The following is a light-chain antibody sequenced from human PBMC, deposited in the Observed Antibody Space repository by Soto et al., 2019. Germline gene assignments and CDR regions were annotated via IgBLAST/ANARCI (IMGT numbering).Light chain of an antibody. Sequence: DIQMTQSPSTLSSSVGDRVTITFRASQSISSWLAWYQQKPGTAPKLLIYKASSLQSGVPSRFSGSGSGTEFTLTISSLQPDDFATYFCQQYNSFSLITFGQGTRLEI. CDR1: QSISSW. CDR3: QQYNSFSLIT. CDR2: KAS. V-gene: IGKV1-5*03. J-gene: IGKJ5*01.